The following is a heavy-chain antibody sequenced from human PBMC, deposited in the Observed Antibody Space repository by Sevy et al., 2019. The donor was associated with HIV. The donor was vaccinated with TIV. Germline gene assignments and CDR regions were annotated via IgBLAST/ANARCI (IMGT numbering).Heavy chain of an antibody. CDR2: IKQDGSEK. D-gene: IGHD5-18*01. Sequence: GGSLRLSCAASGFTFSSYWMSWVRQAPGKGLEWVANIKQDGSEKYYVDSVKGRFTISRHNAKNSLYLQMNSLRADDTAVYYCARGYSNLRGYSYGTYYFDYWGQGTLVTVSS. J-gene: IGHJ4*02. CDR1: GFTFSSYW. V-gene: IGHV3-7*04. CDR3: ARGYSNLRGYSYGTYYFDY.